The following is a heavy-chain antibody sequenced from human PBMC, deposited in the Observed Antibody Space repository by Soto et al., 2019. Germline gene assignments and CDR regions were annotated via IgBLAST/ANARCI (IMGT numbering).Heavy chain of an antibody. CDR1: GYTFTSYG. D-gene: IGHD3-16*01. CDR3: ARGITFGGPPSDAFDL. Sequence: QVPLVQSGAEVKKPGASVRVSCKASGYTFTSYGISLVRQAPGQGLEWMGWISAYNGNTNYAQKLQGRVTMTTDTSTSTAYMELRSLRSDDTAVYYCARGITFGGPPSDAFDLWGQGTMVTVSS. V-gene: IGHV1-18*01. J-gene: IGHJ3*01. CDR2: ISAYNGNT.